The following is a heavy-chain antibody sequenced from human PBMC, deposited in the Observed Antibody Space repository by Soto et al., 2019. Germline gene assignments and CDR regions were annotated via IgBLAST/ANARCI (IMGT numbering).Heavy chain of an antibody. Sequence: SQTLSLTWPISGDSVSSNSADWNWIRQSPSRGLEWLGRTYYRSKWYNDYAVSVKSRITINPDTSKNQFSLQLNSVTPKDTAVYYCARQWVVRGNYGMDVWGQGTTVTVSS. CDR1: GDSVSSNSAD. D-gene: IGHD3-10*01. CDR2: TYYRSKWYN. CDR3: ARQWVVRGNYGMDV. J-gene: IGHJ6*02. V-gene: IGHV6-1*01.